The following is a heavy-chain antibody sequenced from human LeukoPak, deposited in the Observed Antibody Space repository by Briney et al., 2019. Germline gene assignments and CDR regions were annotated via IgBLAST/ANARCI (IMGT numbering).Heavy chain of an antibody. CDR2: INPNSGGT. V-gene: IGHV1-2*06. CDR3: ASFPPLGYCSSTSCYNWFDP. D-gene: IGHD2-2*01. J-gene: IGHJ5*02. Sequence: ASVKVSCKASGYTFTGYYMHWVRQAPGQGLEWMGRINPNSGGTNYAQKFQGRVTMTRDTSISTAYMELSRLRSDDTAVYYCASFPPLGYCSSTSCYNWFDPWGQGTLVAVSS. CDR1: GYTFTGYY.